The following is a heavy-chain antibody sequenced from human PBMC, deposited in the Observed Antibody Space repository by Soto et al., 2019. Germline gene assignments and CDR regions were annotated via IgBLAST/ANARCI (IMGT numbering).Heavy chain of an antibody. J-gene: IGHJ4*02. CDR1: GFTFSSYA. CDR2: ISYDGSNK. D-gene: IGHD5-12*01. CDR3: DREGGYDYSFDY. V-gene: IGHV3-30-3*01. Sequence: GGSLRLSCAASGFTFSSYAMHWVRQAPGKGLEWVAFISYDGSNKYYADSVKGRFTISRDNSKNTLYLQMNSLRAEDTAVYYCDREGGYDYSFDYLGQGTLVIVSS.